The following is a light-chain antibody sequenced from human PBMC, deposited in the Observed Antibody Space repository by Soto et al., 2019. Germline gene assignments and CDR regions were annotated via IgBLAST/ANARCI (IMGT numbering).Light chain of an antibody. CDR2: GAS. V-gene: IGKV3-20*01. CDR3: QQYGSSPWT. J-gene: IGKJ1*01. CDR1: QSVSSSY. Sequence: EIVLTQSPGTLSLSPWERAALSCRASQSVSSSYLAWYQQKPGQAPRLLIYGASSRATGIPDRFSGSGSGTDFTLTISRLEPEDFAVYYCQQYGSSPWTFGQGTKVDI.